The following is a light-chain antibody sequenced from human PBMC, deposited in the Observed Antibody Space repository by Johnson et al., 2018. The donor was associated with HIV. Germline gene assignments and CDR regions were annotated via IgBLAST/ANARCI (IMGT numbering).Light chain of an antibody. CDR2: ENN. CDR3: GTWDSSLSANV. J-gene: IGLJ1*01. V-gene: IGLV1-51*02. CDR1: SSNIGNNY. Sequence: QSVLSQPHSVSAAPGQKVTISCSGSSSNIGNNYVSWYQQLPGTAPKLLIYENNKRPSGIPDRFSGSKSGTSATLGITGLQTGDEGDYYCGTWDSSLSANVFGTGTKVTVL.